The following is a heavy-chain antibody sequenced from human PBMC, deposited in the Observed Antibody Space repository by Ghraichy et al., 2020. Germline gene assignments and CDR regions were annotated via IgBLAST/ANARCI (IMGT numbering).Heavy chain of an antibody. CDR2: ISTYNGNT. CDR1: GYTFTNYG. V-gene: IGHV1-18*01. J-gene: IGHJ4*02. CDR3: ARVEYCGGNCYTSNFDY. Sequence: ASVKVSCKASGYTFTNYGINWVRQAPGQGLEWMGWISTYNGNTNYAQNLQDRVTMTTDTSTSTAYMELRSLRSDDTAVYYCARVEYCGGNCYTSNFDYWGQGTLVTVSS. D-gene: IGHD2-21*01.